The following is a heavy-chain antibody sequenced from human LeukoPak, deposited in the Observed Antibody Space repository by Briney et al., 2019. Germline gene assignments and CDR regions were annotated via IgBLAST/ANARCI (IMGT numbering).Heavy chain of an antibody. Sequence: GGSLRLSCAASGFTFSSYSMNWVRQAPGKGLEWVSSISSSSSYIYYADSVKGRFTISRDNAKNSLYLQMNSLRAEGTAVYYCARDIGSSWGVALDYWGQGTLVTVSS. CDR1: GFTFSSYS. J-gene: IGHJ4*02. CDR2: ISSSSSYI. CDR3: ARDIGSSWGVALDY. D-gene: IGHD6-13*01. V-gene: IGHV3-21*01.